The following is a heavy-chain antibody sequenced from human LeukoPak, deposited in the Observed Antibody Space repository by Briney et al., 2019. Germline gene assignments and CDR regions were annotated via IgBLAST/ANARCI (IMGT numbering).Heavy chain of an antibody. Sequence: GGSLRLSCAAPGFTFSSYAVSWVRQAPAKGLERVSAITSSGGRTYYDDSLKGGFTISRDNSQNTLYLHMNSLRAEDTAVYYCAKPSSSSWYRGAFDIWGQGTMVTVSS. D-gene: IGHD6-13*01. CDR3: AKPSSSSWYRGAFDI. J-gene: IGHJ3*02. CDR2: ITSSGGRT. CDR1: GFTFSSYA. V-gene: IGHV3-23*01.